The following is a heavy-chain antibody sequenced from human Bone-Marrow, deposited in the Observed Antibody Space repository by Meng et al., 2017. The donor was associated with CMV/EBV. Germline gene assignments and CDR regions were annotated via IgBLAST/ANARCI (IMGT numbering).Heavy chain of an antibody. CDR1: GYTFIDYY. CDR2: INTKSGGT. Sequence: KVSCKASGYTFIDYYIHWVRQAPGQGLEWMGWINTKSGGTKYAQKFQGSVTMTRDTSISTAYMELTRLRSDDTAVYYCARGDIIRGYWGQGTLVTVSS. D-gene: IGHD3-10*01. J-gene: IGHJ4*02. CDR3: ARGDIIRGY. V-gene: IGHV1-2*02.